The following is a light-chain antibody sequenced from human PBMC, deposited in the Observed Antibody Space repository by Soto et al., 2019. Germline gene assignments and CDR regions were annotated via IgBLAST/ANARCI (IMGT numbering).Light chain of an antibody. CDR3: LQDYNYSWT. CDR1: QGIRND. CDR2: AAS. V-gene: IGKV1-6*01. Sequence: AIQMTQSPSSLSASVGDRVTITCRASQGIRNDLGWYQQKPGKAPKLLIYAASSLQSGVPSRFSGSGSGTDFTLTISSLQPEDFDTYYCLQDYNYSWTFGQGTKVEIK. J-gene: IGKJ1*01.